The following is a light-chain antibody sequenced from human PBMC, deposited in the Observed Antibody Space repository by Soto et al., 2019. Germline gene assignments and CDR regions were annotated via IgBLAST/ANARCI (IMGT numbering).Light chain of an antibody. CDR2: GAA. J-gene: IGKJ4*02. CDR3: QQYHSWPA. CDR1: QSVFSS. Sequence: EIVMTQSPATLSVSLGERVTLACRASQSVFSSLAWYPQKPGQAPRLLIYGAATRPIGIPARLSGSWSGTEFTLTSSSLQSEDFAVYYGQQYHSWPAFGRGTRVEI. V-gene: IGKV3-15*01.